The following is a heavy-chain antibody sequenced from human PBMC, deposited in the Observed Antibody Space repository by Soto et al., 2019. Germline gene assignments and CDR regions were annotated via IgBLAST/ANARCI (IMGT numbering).Heavy chain of an antibody. CDR1: GGTFSSYA. CDR2: NIPIFGTA. V-gene: IGHV1-69*01. Sequence: QVQLVQSGAEVKKPGSSVKVSCKASGGTFSSYAISWVRQAPGQGLEWMGGNIPIFGTANYAQKFQGRVTITADESTSTAYMELSSLRSEDTAVYYCARDLGYDYVWGSRYPLDYWGQGTLVTVSS. J-gene: IGHJ4*02. D-gene: IGHD3-16*01. CDR3: ARDLGYDYVWGSRYPLDY.